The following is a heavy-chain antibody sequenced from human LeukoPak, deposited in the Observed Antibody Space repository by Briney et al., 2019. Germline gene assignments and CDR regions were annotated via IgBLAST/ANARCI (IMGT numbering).Heavy chain of an antibody. D-gene: IGHD2-21*02. CDR3: ARGVTARGFYYYMDI. Sequence: ASVKLSCKSSGYTFTCYYIKWERQAPGQGLGWVGWINPHSGGTNYAHEFQGRVTITRYTSISTAYMELSSLRPDDTAVYSCARGVTARGFYYYMDIWGNGTTVTISS. V-gene: IGHV1-2*02. CDR2: INPHSGGT. CDR1: GYTFTCYY. J-gene: IGHJ6*03.